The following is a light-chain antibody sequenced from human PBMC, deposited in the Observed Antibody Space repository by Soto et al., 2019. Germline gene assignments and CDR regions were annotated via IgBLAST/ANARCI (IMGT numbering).Light chain of an antibody. J-gene: IGKJ5*01. CDR2: EAS. Sequence: DIQLTQSPSFLSASVGDRVTITCRASQDISDYLAWYQQKPGKAPNLLIYEASTLQSGVPYRFSGSGSGTDFTLTISRLQPEDFATYYCQQLNSYPRITFGQGTRLEIK. CDR1: QDISDY. CDR3: QQLNSYPRIT. V-gene: IGKV1-9*01.